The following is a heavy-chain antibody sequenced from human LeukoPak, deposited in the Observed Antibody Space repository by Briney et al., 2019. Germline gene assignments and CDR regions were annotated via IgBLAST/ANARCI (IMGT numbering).Heavy chain of an antibody. CDR3: AKAMGIAAAGTIDY. V-gene: IGHV3-30*02. D-gene: IGHD6-13*01. J-gene: IGHJ4*02. Sequence: PGGSLRLSCAASGSTFSSYGMHWVRQAPGKGLEWVAFIRFDGSNEYYADSVKGRFTISRDNSKNTLDLQMNSLRADDTAVYYCAKAMGIAAAGTIDYWGQGTLVTVSS. CDR1: GSTFSSYG. CDR2: IRFDGSNE.